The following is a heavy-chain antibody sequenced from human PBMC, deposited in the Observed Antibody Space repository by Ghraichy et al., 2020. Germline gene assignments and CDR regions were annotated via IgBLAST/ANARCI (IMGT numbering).Heavy chain of an antibody. CDR1: GYTFTSYG. Sequence: ASVKVSCKASGYTFTSYGISWVRQAPGQGLEWMGWISAYNGNTNYAQKLQGRVTMTTDTSTSTAYMELRSLRSDDTAVYYCARESRYYGSGSADYWGQGTLVTVSS. CDR2: ISAYNGNT. J-gene: IGHJ4*02. CDR3: ARESRYYGSGSADY. D-gene: IGHD3-10*01. V-gene: IGHV1-18*01.